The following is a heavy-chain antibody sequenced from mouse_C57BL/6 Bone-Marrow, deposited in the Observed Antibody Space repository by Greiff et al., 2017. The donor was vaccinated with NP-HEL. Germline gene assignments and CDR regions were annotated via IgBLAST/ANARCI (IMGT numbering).Heavy chain of an antibody. CDR2: INPNYGTT. CDR3: ARLDYYGYLYAMDY. V-gene: IGHV1-39*01. J-gene: IGHJ4*01. CDR1: GYSFTDYN. D-gene: IGHD2-2*01. Sequence: VQLQQSGPELVKPGASVKISCKASGYSFTDYNMNWVKQSHGKSLEWIGVINPNYGTTSYNQKFKGKATLTVDQSSSTAYMQLNSLTSEDSAVYYCARLDYYGYLYAMDYWGQGTSVTVSS.